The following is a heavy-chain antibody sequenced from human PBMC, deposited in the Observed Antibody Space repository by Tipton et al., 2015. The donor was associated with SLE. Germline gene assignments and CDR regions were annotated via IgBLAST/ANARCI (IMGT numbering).Heavy chain of an antibody. D-gene: IGHD4-17*01. V-gene: IGHV4-38-2*02. CDR3: ARVWDYGDAFDF. CDR1: GYSISTGYY. Sequence: TLSLTCTVSGYSISTGYYWGWIRQPPGKGLEWIGYIYSGGSTNYNPSLKSRVSISVDTSKNQISLKLSSVTAADTAVYYCARVWDYGDAFDFWGQGTMVTVSS. CDR2: IYSGGST. J-gene: IGHJ3*01.